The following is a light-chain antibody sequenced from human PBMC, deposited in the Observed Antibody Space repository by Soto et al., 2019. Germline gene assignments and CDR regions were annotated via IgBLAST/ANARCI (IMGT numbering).Light chain of an antibody. Sequence: DIQMTQSPSTLSASVGDRVIITCRASQSLSTALVRYQQKPGKAHNLLIYKASSLESGVPFRFSGSGSGTAFTLTISSLQPDDFATYYVQQHISYPRTFGQGTKVDVK. J-gene: IGKJ1*01. V-gene: IGKV1-5*03. CDR1: QSLSTA. CDR2: KAS. CDR3: QQHISYPRT.